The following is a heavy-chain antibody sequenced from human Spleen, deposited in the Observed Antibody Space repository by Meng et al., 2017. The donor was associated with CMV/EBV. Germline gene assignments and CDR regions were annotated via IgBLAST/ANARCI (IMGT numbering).Heavy chain of an antibody. Sequence: ASRWDRQEPGQGLGWMGGIIPLLDVVKYAEKFQDRVTITAEKTAGGVYVELSSLRSEDEAVYYCAKERRWDYGSWSDSCSSWLDSWGQGTLVTVSS. CDR3: AKERRWDYGSWSDSCSSWLDS. J-gene: IGHJ5*01. CDR1: A. CDR2: IIPLLDVV. V-gene: IGHV1-69*10. D-gene: IGHD3-3*01.